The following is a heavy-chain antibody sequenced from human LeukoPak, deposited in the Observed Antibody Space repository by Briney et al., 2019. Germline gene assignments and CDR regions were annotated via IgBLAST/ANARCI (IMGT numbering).Heavy chain of an antibody. CDR2: ISAYNGNT. CDR1: GYSFTSYG. Sequence: GASVKVSCKSSGYSFTSYGINWVRQAPGQGLEWMGWISAYNGNTNYAQKFQGRVTMTTDTSTSTAYMELRSLRSDDTAVYYCARGGSGGVCNYWGQGTLVTVSS. D-gene: IGHD3-10*01. V-gene: IGHV1-18*04. CDR3: ARGGSGGVCNY. J-gene: IGHJ4*02.